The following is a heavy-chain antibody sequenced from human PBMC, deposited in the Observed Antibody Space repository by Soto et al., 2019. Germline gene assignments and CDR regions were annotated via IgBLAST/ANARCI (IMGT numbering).Heavy chain of an antibody. Sequence: GGSLRLSCAASGFTFSSYRMNRVRQAPGKGLEWVSYISSSGSTIYYADSVKGRFTISRDNAKNSLYLQMNSLRDEDTAVYYCARDAANYYCSGGSCYSDLTPIYYYYGMDVWGHGTTVPFSS. D-gene: IGHD2-15*01. J-gene: IGHJ6*02. CDR1: GFTFSSYR. CDR2: ISSSGSTI. CDR3: ARDAANYYCSGGSCYSDLTPIYYYYGMDV. V-gene: IGHV3-48*02.